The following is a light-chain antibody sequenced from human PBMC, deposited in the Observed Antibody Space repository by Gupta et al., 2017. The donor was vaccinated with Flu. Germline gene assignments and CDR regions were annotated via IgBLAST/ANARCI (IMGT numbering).Light chain of an antibody. CDR1: RRVSSMY. V-gene: IGKV3-20*01. CDR3: QQYVSSPWT. J-gene: IGKJ1*01. Sequence: ELELTQSPGTLSLSPGERATLSCRASRRVSSMYLAWYQQKLGQAPGLLIYGATSRATGIPDRFAGSGSATDFTLTINRVEPEDFAMYYCQQYVSSPWTFGQGTKVEAK. CDR2: GAT.